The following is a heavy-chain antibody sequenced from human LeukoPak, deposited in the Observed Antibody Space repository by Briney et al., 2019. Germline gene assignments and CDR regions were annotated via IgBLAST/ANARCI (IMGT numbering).Heavy chain of an antibody. D-gene: IGHD2/OR15-2a*01. CDR1: GFTFSSYE. V-gene: IGHV3-48*03. Sequence: PGGSLRLSCAASGFTFSSYEMNWVRQAPGKGLEWVSYISSSGSTIYYADSVKGRFTISRDNAKNTLFLQMNSLGVEDTAVYYCASTNRLDYWGQGTLVTVSS. CDR3: ASTNRLDY. J-gene: IGHJ4*02. CDR2: ISSSGSTI.